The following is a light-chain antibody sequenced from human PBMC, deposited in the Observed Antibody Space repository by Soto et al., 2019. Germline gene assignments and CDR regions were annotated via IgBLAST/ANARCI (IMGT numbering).Light chain of an antibody. Sequence: EIVLTQSPGTLSLSPGERATLSCRASQSVSNSYLAWYQQKPGQASRLLIYGASSRATGIPDRFSGSGSGTDFTLTISRLEPEDFAVYYCQHYGGSSRTFGQGTKVEIK. CDR2: GAS. CDR3: QHYGGSSRT. J-gene: IGKJ1*01. V-gene: IGKV3-20*01. CDR1: QSVSNSY.